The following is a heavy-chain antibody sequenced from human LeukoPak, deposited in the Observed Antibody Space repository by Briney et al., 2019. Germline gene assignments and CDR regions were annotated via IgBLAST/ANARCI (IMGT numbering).Heavy chain of an antibody. CDR3: AKQLGYCSDGSCYSPY. D-gene: IGHD2-15*01. CDR2: ISNNGGYT. V-gene: IGHV3-23*01. Sequence: PGGSLRLSCAASGFTFSSSAMSWVRQAPGKGLEWVSAISNNGGYTYYADSVQGRFTISRDNSKSTLCLQMNSLRADDTAVYYCAKQLGYCSDGSCYSPYWGQGTLVTVSS. CDR1: GFTFSSSA. J-gene: IGHJ4*02.